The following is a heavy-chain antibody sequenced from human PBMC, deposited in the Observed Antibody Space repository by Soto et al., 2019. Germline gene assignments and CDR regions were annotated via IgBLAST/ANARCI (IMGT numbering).Heavy chain of an antibody. Sequence: LRLSCAASGFTLSSYVMHWVRQAPAIGLEGVAVIWCDGSNKYYADSVKRRFTISRDNSKNTQYLQMNSLTAEATALHSWAWVRLQLERSFDWFDPWGQGTLVTVSS. CDR2: IWCDGSNK. V-gene: IGHV3-33*01. CDR1: GFTLSSYV. D-gene: IGHD1-1*01. CDR3: AWVRLQLERSFDWFDP. J-gene: IGHJ5*02.